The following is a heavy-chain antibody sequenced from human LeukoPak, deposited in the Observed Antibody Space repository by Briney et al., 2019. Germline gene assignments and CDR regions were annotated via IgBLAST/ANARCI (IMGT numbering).Heavy chain of an antibody. CDR1: GYTFTDYY. CDR2: VDHEDGET. Sequence: ASVKVSCEVSGYTFTDYYMHWVQQAPGKGLEWMGVVDHEDGETIYAEKFQGRVTITADTSTDTAYMELSSLRSEDTAVYYCATALRVTRDFWRGYYDRLRTLGFDPWGQGTLVTVSS. CDR3: ATALRVTRDFWRGYYDRLRTLGFDP. V-gene: IGHV1-69-2*01. J-gene: IGHJ5*02. D-gene: IGHD3-3*01.